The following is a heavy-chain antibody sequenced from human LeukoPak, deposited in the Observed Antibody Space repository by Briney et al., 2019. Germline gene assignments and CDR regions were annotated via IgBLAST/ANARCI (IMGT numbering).Heavy chain of an antibody. D-gene: IGHD5-18*01. J-gene: IGHJ4*02. CDR2: ISSSSRSSI. V-gene: IGHV3-48*04. CDR1: GFTFSRYT. CDR3: ARVYSYGLDY. Sequence: GGSLRLSCAASGFTFSRYTMNWVRQAPGKGLEWVSYISSSSRSSIYYADSVKGRFTASRDNAKNSLYLQMNSLRAEDTAVYFCARVYSYGLDYWGQGTLVTVSS.